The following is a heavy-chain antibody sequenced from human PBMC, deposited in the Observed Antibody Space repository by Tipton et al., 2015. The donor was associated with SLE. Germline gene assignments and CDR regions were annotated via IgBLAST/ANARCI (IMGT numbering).Heavy chain of an antibody. J-gene: IGHJ3*02. CDR1: GGSISSGSHF. V-gene: IGHV4-61*09. CDR3: ASYSDTTSRGAFDI. CDR2: TSTSGST. Sequence: TLSLTCTVSGGSISSGSHFWSWIRQPAGKGLEWIGHTSTSGSTNYNPSPKSRVTISVDTSKNQFSLKLSSMTAADTAVYYCASYSDTTSRGAFDIWGQGTMVTVSS. D-gene: IGHD3-16*02.